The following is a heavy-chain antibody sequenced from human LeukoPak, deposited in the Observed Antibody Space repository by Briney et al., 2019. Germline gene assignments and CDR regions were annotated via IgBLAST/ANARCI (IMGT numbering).Heavy chain of an antibody. CDR1: GFTFRSYA. D-gene: IGHD3-3*01. V-gene: IGHV3-23*01. J-gene: IGHJ5*02. Sequence: PGGSLRLSCAGSGFTFRSYAMSWVRQSPVKGLEWVSAISDSGDGTYYADSVKARFTISRDKSKNTVYLEMSSLRAEDTAVYYCVREVSAWPKNWFDPWGQGTLVTVSS. CDR3: VREVSAWPKNWFDP. CDR2: ISDSGDGT.